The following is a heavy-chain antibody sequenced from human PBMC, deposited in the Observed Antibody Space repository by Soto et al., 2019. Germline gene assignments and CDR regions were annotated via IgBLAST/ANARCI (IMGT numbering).Heavy chain of an antibody. CDR1: GYTFTSYG. Sequence: ASVKVSCKASGYTFTSYGISWVRQAPGQGLEWMGWISAYNGNTNYAQKLQGRVTMTTDTSTSTAYMELRSLRSDDTALYYCARDLIDYYDSSGYYPDAFDIWGQ. J-gene: IGHJ3*02. CDR2: ISAYNGNT. CDR3: ARDLIDYYDSSGYYPDAFDI. V-gene: IGHV1-18*01. D-gene: IGHD3-22*01.